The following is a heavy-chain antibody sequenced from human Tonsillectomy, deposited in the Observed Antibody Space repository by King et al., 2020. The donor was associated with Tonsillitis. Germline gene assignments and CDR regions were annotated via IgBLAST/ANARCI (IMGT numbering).Heavy chain of an antibody. D-gene: IGHD5-12*01. CDR3: AVTLYSGYAYYYYGMDV. Sequence: QLVESGAEVKKTGSSVKVSCKASGNTVTYRYLHWVRQAPGQALEWVGWVTPYNGNTIYAQRFQDKVTITWDRSMSTAYMELNSLRSEDTAMYYCAVTLYSGYAYYYYGMDVWGQGTTVTVSS. CDR2: VTPYNGNT. CDR1: GNTVTYRY. V-gene: IGHV1-45*02. J-gene: IGHJ6*02.